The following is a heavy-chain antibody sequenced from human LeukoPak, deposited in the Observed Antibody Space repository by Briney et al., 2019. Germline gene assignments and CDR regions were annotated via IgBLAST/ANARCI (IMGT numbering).Heavy chain of an antibody. D-gene: IGHD3-3*01. CDR2: IIPIFGTA. CDR3: ASVSYYDFWTPIRGNEYYFDY. V-gene: IGHV1-69*05. Sequence: SVKVSCKASGGTFSSYAISWVRQAPGQGLEWMGGIIPIFGTANYAQKFQGRVTITTDESTSTAYMELSSPRSEDTAVYYCASVSYYDFWTPIRGNEYYFDYWGQGTLVTVSS. CDR1: GGTFSSYA. J-gene: IGHJ4*02.